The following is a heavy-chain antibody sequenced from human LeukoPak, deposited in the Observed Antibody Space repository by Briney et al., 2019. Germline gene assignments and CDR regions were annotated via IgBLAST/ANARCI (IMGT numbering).Heavy chain of an antibody. V-gene: IGHV4-59*08. J-gene: IGHJ4*02. CDR2: IYGSGST. D-gene: IGHD6-19*01. CDR1: GDSLSSHY. Sequence: SETLSLTCTVSGDSLSSHYWSWIRQPPGKGQEWIGYIYGSGSTHYDPSLRSRVTVSEDTSKNQFSLKLTSVTAADTAVYYCARNVGWYSHDSRGQGTLVTVSS. CDR3: ARNVGWYSHDS.